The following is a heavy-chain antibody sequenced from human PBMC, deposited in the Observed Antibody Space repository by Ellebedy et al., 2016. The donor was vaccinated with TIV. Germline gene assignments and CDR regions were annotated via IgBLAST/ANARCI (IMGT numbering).Heavy chain of an antibody. J-gene: IGHJ4*02. CDR3: ATCPARIAAAGTSLNDY. Sequence: GESLKISCTASGFTFSSYAMSWVRQAPGKGLEWVSAISGSGGSTYYADSVKGRFTISRDNSKNTLYLQMNSLRAEDTAVYYCATCPARIAAAGTSLNDYWGQGTLVTVSS. V-gene: IGHV3-23*01. CDR2: ISGSGGST. D-gene: IGHD6-13*01. CDR1: GFTFSSYA.